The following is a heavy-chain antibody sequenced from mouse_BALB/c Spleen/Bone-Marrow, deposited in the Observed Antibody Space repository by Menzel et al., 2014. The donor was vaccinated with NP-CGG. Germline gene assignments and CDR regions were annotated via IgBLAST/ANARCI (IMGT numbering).Heavy chain of an antibody. CDR2: IDPSDSYT. CDR3: ARWSHYYGSTYFYLDV. Sequence: VQLQQSGAELVKPGASVKLSCKASGYTFTSYWMHWVNQRPGQGLEWIGDIDPSDSYTNYNQKFKGKATLTVDKSSSTAYMQLSSLTSEDSAVYYCARWSHYYGSTYFYLDVWGTGTTVTVSS. CDR1: GYTFTSYW. J-gene: IGHJ1*03. D-gene: IGHD1-1*01. V-gene: IGHV1-69*02.